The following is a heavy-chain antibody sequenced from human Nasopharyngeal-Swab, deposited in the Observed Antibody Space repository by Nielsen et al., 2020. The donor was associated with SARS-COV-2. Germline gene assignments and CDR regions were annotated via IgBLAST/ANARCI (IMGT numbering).Heavy chain of an antibody. J-gene: IGHJ4*02. CDR3: ASSHYDFWSGYYLGVDY. V-gene: IGHV3-7*01. CDR1: GFTFSSYW. CDR2: IKQDGSEK. Sequence: GGSLRLSCAASGFTFSSYWMSWVRQAPGKGLEWVANIKQDGSEKYYVDSVKGRFTISRDNAKNSLYLQMNSLRAEDTAVYYCASSHYDFWSGYYLGVDYWGQGTLVPVSS. D-gene: IGHD3-3*01.